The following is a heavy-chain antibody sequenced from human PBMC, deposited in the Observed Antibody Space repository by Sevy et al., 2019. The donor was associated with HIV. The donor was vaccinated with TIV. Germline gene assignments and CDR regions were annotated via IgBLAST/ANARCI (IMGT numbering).Heavy chain of an antibody. CDR3: AKDRARVVGDAFDL. CDR1: GFAFSNYA. Sequence: GGSLRLSCAVSGFAFSNYAMSWVSQAPGKGLEWVSAIGGSGGSSYYAESVKGRFIISRDNSKNTLSLQMNSLRGEDTAVYYCAKDRARVVGDAFDLWGQGTMVTVSS. CDR2: IGGSGGSS. D-gene: IGHD1-26*01. V-gene: IGHV3-23*01. J-gene: IGHJ3*01.